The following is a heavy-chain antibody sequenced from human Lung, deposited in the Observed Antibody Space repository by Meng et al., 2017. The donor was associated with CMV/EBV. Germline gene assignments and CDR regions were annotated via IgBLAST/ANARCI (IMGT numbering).Heavy chain of an antibody. CDR1: GDSITNHNW. V-gene: IGHV4-4*02. CDR2: IPHRGSS. D-gene: IGHD3-10*01. Sequence: VELRDEGPALGRPSETLSLTGAVSGDSITNHNWWAWGRQPPGKGLGWIGEIPHRGSSAYNPSLKSRVSMSIDKSKNQFSLKLTSVTAADTAVYHCLRRSGGSVWGQGTLVTASS. J-gene: IGHJ1*01. CDR3: LRRSGGSV.